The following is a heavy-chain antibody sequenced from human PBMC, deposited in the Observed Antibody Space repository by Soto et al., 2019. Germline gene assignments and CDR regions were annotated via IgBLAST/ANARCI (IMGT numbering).Heavy chain of an antibody. D-gene: IGHD3-22*01. Sequence: GASVVVSCKASGYTFTGYYMHWVRQAPGQGLEWMGWINPNSGGTNYAQKFQGRVTMTRDTSISTAYMELSRLRSDDTAVYYCARSGGASGYHRPFEPWGQGTLVTVSS. CDR2: INPNSGGT. CDR3: ARSGGASGYHRPFEP. CDR1: GYTFTGYY. V-gene: IGHV1-2*02. J-gene: IGHJ5*02.